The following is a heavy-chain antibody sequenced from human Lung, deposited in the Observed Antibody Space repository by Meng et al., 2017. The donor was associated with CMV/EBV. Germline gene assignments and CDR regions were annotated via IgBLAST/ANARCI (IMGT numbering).Heavy chain of an antibody. V-gene: IGHV3-74*03. D-gene: IGHD1-26*01. CDR3: ARGVAETLGWEMGY. J-gene: IGHJ4*02. Sequence: EVQLVESGGGVVQPGGSLRLSCAFSGFTLTRYWMHWVREVPGKGLEWVSRIDIDGRDITYADSVRGRFSISRDDAKNTLYLQMNSLRIEDTAVYYCARGVAETLGWEMGYWGQGTLVTVSS. CDR2: IDIDGRDI. CDR1: GFTLTRYW.